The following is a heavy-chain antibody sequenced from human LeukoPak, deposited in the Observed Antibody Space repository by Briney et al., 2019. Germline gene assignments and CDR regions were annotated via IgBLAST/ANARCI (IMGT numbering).Heavy chain of an antibody. CDR3: ARADLVRGVIIPEGY. V-gene: IGHV1-18*01. CDR1: GYTFTSYG. Sequence: ASVKVSCKASGYTFTSYGISWVRQAPGQGLEWMGWISAYNGNTNYAQKLQGRVTMTTDTSTSTAYMELRSLRSDDTAVYYCARADLVRGVIIPEGYWGQGTLVTVSS. D-gene: IGHD3-10*01. J-gene: IGHJ4*02. CDR2: ISAYNGNT.